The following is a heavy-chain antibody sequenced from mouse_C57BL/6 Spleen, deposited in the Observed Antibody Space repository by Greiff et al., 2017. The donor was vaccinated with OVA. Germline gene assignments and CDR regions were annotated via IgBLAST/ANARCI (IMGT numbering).Heavy chain of an antibody. J-gene: IGHJ2*01. V-gene: IGHV1-62-2*01. CDR1: GYTFTEYT. CDR2: FYPGSGSI. Sequence: QVQLQQSGAELVKPGASVKLSCKASGYTFTEYTIHWVKQRSGQGLEWIGWFYPGSGSIKYNEKFKDKATLTADTSSSTVYMELSSLTSEDSAVYFCARDKGNEGYFDYWGQGTTLTVSS. CDR3: ARDKGNEGYFDY.